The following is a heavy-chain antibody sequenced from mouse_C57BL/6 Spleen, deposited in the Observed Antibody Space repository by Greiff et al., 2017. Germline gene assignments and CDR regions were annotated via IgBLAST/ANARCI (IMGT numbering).Heavy chain of an antibody. J-gene: IGHJ1*03. CDR1: GYAFSSSW. D-gene: IGHD1-1*01. Sequence: QVQLQQSGPELVKPGASVKISCKASGYAFSSSWMNWVKQRPGKGLGWIGRIYPGDGDTNYNGKFKGKATLTADKSSSTAYMQLSSLTSEDSAVYFCASLHYYGSSYYWYFDVWGTGTTVTVSS. V-gene: IGHV1-82*01. CDR2: IYPGDGDT. CDR3: ASLHYYGSSYYWYFDV.